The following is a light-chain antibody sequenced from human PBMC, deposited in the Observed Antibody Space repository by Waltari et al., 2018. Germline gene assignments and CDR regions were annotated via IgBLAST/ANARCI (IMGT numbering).Light chain of an antibody. V-gene: IGLV1-40*01. CDR2: WNS. J-gene: IGLJ1*01. Sequence: QSVLTQPPSVSGAPGQRVTISCTGSSSNIGAGYDVHWYQQLPGTAPKLLIYWNSNRPSVVPDRFSGSKSGTSASLAITGLQAEDEADYYCQSYDSSLSGYVFGTGTKVTVL. CDR3: QSYDSSLSGYV. CDR1: SSNIGAGYD.